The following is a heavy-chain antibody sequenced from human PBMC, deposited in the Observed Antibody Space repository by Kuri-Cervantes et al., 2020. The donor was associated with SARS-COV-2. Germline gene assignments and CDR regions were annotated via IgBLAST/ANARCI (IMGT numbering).Heavy chain of an antibody. CDR3: ARLFRGDFDY. D-gene: IGHD3-16*01. V-gene: IGHV4-61*01. CDR2: IYYSGST. Sequence: SETLSLTCTVSGGSVSSGSYYWSWIRQPPGKGLEWIGYIYYSGSTNYNPSLKSRVTISVDTSKNQFSLKLSSVTAADTAVYYCARLFRGDFDYWGQGTLVTVSS. J-gene: IGHJ4*02. CDR1: GGSVSSGSYY.